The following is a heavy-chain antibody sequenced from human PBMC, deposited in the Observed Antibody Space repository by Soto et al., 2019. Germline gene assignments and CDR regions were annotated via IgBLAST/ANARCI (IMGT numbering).Heavy chain of an antibody. CDR3: ARHELLYYFDY. CDR1: GGSISSYY. D-gene: IGHD2-21*02. V-gene: IGHV4-59*08. J-gene: IGHJ4*02. Sequence: SETLSLTCTVSGGSISSYYWSWIRQPPGKGLEWIGYIYYSGSTNYNPSLKSRVTISVDTSKNQFSLKLSSVTAADTAVYYCARHELLYYFDYWGQGTLVTVSS. CDR2: IYYSGST.